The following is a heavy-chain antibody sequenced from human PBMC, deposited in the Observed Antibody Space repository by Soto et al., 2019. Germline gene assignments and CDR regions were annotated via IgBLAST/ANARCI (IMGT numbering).Heavy chain of an antibody. CDR3: EDGISTTGPGSAP. D-gene: IGHD3-16*01. CDR2: IFSNDEK. CDR1: GFSLSNDGLG. V-gene: IGHV2-26*01. J-gene: IGHJ5*02. Sequence: NPTETLTLNCNVSGFSLSNDGLGVSWIRQPPGKALEWLAHIFSNDEKSYSTSLKSRLTISKDTSKSQVVLTMTNMDPVATALFYAEDGISTTGPGSAPWGKGSLVPGS.